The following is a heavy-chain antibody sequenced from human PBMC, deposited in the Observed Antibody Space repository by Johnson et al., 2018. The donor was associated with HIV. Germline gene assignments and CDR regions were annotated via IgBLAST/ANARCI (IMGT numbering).Heavy chain of an antibody. CDR2: ISWNSGSI. CDR1: GFTFDDYA. CDR3: ATGGSSWFPDAFDI. V-gene: IGHV3-9*01. Sequence: QPGRSLRLSCAASGFTFDDYAMHWVRQAPGKGLEWVSGISWNSGSIGYADSVKGRFTISRDNAKNSLYLQMNSLRAEDTALYYCATGGSSWFPDAFDIWGQGTMVTVSS. J-gene: IGHJ3*02. D-gene: IGHD6-13*01.